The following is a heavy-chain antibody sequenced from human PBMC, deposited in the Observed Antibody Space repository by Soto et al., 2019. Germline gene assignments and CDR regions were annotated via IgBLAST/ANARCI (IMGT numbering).Heavy chain of an antibody. D-gene: IGHD3-10*01. J-gene: IGHJ4*02. CDR2: IYSGGST. V-gene: IGHV3-23*03. CDR1: GFTFSSYA. CDR3: AKVMVRGVIIRNFDY. Sequence: GGSLRLSCAASGFTFSSYAMNWVRQAPGKGLEWVSVIYSGGSTYYADSVKGRFTISRDNSKNTLYLQMNSLRAEDTAVYYCAKVMVRGVIIRNFDYWGQGTLVTVSS.